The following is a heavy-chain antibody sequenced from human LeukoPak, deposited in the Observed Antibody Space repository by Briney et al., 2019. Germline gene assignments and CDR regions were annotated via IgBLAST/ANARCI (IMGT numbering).Heavy chain of an antibody. J-gene: IGHJ6*03. Sequence: GGSLRLSCAASGFTFSSYGMHWVRQAPGKGLEWVAFIRYDGSNKYYADSVKGRFTISRDNSKNTLYLQMNSLRAEDTAVYYCAKGIAAAGTDPYYYYYYMDVWGKGTTVTVSS. CDR3: AKGIAAAGTDPYYYYYYMDV. V-gene: IGHV3-30*02. CDR1: GFTFSSYG. CDR2: IRYDGSNK. D-gene: IGHD6-13*01.